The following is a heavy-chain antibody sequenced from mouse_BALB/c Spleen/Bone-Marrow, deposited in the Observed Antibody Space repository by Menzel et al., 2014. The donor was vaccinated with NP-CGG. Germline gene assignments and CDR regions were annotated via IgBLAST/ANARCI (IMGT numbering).Heavy chain of an antibody. V-gene: IGHV1S81*02. CDR3: ARGDYGSGYFDY. D-gene: IGHD1-1*01. CDR1: GYTFTSYW. CDR2: INPSNGRT. J-gene: IGHJ2*01. Sequence: VHVKQSGAELVKPGASVKLSCKASGYTFTSYWMHWVEQRPGQGLEWIGEINPSNGRTNYNEKFKGKATLTADKSSSTAYMQLSSLTSEDSAVYFCARGDYGSGYFDYWGQGTTLTVSS.